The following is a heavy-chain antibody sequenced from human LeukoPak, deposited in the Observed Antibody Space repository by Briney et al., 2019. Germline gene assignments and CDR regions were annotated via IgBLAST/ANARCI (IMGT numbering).Heavy chain of an antibody. J-gene: IGHJ4*02. CDR3: ARDDGSATMGFDS. CDR1: GTTFSRSA. V-gene: IGHV1-69*05. CDR2: VIPILGTT. D-gene: IGHD1-26*01. Sequence: SVKVSCKASGTTFSRSAISWVRQAPGQGLEWMGGVIPILGTTNYAQKFRDRVSITTDESTSTAYMEVTSLRSVDTAVYYCARDDGSATMGFDSWGQGTLVSVSS.